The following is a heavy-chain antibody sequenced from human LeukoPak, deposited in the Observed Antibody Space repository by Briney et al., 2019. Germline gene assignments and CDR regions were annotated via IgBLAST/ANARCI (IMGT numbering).Heavy chain of an antibody. CDR1: GGSISSGGYS. J-gene: IGHJ4*02. D-gene: IGHD5-24*01. Sequence: PSETLPLTCVVSGGSISSGGYSWSWIRQPPGKGLEWIGYIVHSGNTYYNPSLRSRVTILVDRSKNQFSLKLNSVTAADTAIYYCARRVDDYNAFDYWGQGTLVTVSS. CDR3: ARRVDDYNAFDY. CDR2: IVHSGNT. V-gene: IGHV4-30-2*01.